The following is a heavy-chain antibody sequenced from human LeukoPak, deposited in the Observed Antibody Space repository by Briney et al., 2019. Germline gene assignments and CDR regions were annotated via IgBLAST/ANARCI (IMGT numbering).Heavy chain of an antibody. D-gene: IGHD3-22*01. Sequence: ESGPTLVNPTQTLTLTCTFSGFSLSTSGVGVGWIRQPPGKALEWLALIYWDDDKRYSPSLKSRLTITKDTSKNQVVLTMTNMDPVDTATYYCAYYYDSSGYYSRDAFDIWGQGTMVTVSS. CDR3: AYYYDSSGYYSRDAFDI. CDR1: GFSLSTSGVG. V-gene: IGHV2-5*02. J-gene: IGHJ3*02. CDR2: IYWDDDK.